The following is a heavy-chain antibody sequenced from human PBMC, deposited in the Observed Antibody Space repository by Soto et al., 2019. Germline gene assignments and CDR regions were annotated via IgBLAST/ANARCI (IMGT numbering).Heavy chain of an antibody. D-gene: IGHD2-15*01. CDR1: GFTFSSYA. J-gene: IGHJ4*02. CDR3: AKRPNIVVVVAATDY. CDR2: ISVSGGST. Sequence: GGSLRLSCAASGFTFSSYAMSWVRQAPGKGLEWVSAISVSGGSTYYADSVKGRFTISRDNSKNTLYLQMNSLRAEDTAVYYCAKRPNIVVVVAATDYWGQGTLVTVSS. V-gene: IGHV3-23*01.